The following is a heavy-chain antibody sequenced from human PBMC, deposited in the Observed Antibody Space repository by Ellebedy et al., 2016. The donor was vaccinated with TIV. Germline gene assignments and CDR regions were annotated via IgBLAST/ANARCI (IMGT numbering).Heavy chain of an antibody. D-gene: IGHD4-23*01. J-gene: IGHJ4*02. Sequence: GESLKISCAASGFTFSSYGMHWVRLAPGKGLEWVAVIWFDGSKKYYADFLKGRFIISRDNSKETVYLQMNSLSVEDTAVYYCATQSGTKVITPGYWGQGTLVTVSS. CDR2: IWFDGSKK. V-gene: IGHV3-33*01. CDR1: GFTFSSYG. CDR3: ATQSGTKVITPGY.